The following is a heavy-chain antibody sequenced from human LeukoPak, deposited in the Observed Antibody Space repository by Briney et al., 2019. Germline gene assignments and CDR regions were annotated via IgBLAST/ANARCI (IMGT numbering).Heavy chain of an antibody. CDR3: ARDTLNGPFVISLDF. CDR1: GFTFSSYS. D-gene: IGHD3-9*01. V-gene: IGHV3-48*04. J-gene: IGHJ4*02. Sequence: PGGSLRLSCGASGFTFSSYSMNWVRQAPGKGLEWVSHISSDGNTEYYVDAPRGRFTMSRDNAKNSLFLQINSLRAEDTAVYYCARDTLNGPFVISLDFWGQGALVTVSS. CDR2: ISSDGNTE.